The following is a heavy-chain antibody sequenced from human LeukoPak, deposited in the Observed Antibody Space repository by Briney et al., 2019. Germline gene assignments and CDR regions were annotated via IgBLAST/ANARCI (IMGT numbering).Heavy chain of an antibody. CDR1: GGSISSYY. CDR3: ARSSSPWAFDI. V-gene: IGHV4-59*01. Sequence: SKTLSLTCTVSGGSISSYYWSWIRQPPGKGLEWIGYIYYSGGTNYNPSLKSRVTISVDTSKNQFSLKLSSVTAADTAVYYCARSSSPWAFDIWGQGTMVTVSS. CDR2: IYYSGGT. J-gene: IGHJ3*02. D-gene: IGHD6-13*01.